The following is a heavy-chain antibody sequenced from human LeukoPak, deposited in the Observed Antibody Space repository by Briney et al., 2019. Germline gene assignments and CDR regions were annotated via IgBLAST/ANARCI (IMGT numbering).Heavy chain of an antibody. CDR3: ARHHEVVVAATVFDY. V-gene: IGHV4-39*01. CDR2: IYYSGST. Sequence: PSETLSLTCTVSGGSISSSSYYWGWIRQPPGKGLEWIGSIYYSGSTYYNPSLKSRVTISVDTSKNQFSLKLSSVTAADTAVYYCARHHEVVVAATVFDYWGQGTLVTVSS. CDR1: GGSISSSSYY. D-gene: IGHD2-15*01. J-gene: IGHJ4*02.